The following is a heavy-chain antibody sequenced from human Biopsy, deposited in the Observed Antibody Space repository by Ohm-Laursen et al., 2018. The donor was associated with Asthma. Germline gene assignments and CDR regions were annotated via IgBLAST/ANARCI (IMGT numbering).Heavy chain of an antibody. Sequence: GTLSLTCTVSGVSIRSYYWTCIRQPPGKGLEWIGNIHYSGSTYSNPSLKSRVTISVDTSKKQISLRLSSVIAADTAVYYCAGFCSGGNCPDHWGQGTLVTVSS. J-gene: IGHJ4*02. CDR2: IHYSGST. CDR3: AGFCSGGNCPDH. CDR1: GVSIRSYY. D-gene: IGHD2-15*01. V-gene: IGHV4-59*01.